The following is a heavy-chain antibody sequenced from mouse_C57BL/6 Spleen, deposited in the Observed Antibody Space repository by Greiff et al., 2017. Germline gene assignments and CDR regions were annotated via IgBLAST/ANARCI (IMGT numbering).Heavy chain of an antibody. J-gene: IGHJ2*01. CDR2: IYPSDSET. D-gene: IGHD2-5*01. CDR3: AREHYSNYVVYFDY. Sequence: QVQLQQPGAELVRPGSSVKLSCKASGYTFTSYWMDWVKQRPGQGLEWIGNIYPSDSETHYNQKFKDKATLTVDKSSSTAYMQLSSLTSEDSAVXYCAREHYSNYVVYFDYWGQGTTLTVSS. V-gene: IGHV1-61*01. CDR1: GYTFTSYW.